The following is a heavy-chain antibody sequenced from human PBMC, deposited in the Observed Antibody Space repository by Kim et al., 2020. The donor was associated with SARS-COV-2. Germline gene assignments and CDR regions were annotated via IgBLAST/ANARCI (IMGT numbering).Heavy chain of an antibody. CDR1: GGSISSYY. D-gene: IGHD6-19*01. Sequence: SETLSLTCTVSGGSISSYYWSWIRQPPGKGLEWIGYIYYSGSTNYNPSLKSRVTISVDTSKNQFSLKLSSVTAADTAVYYCARRVVAGRPDYYYGMDVWGPGTTVTVSS. V-gene: IGHV4-59*01. CDR3: ARRVVAGRPDYYYGMDV. CDR2: IYYSGST. J-gene: IGHJ6*02.